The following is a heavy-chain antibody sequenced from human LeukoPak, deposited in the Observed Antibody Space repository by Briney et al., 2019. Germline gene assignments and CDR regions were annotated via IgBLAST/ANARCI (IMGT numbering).Heavy chain of an antibody. J-gene: IGHJ5*02. Sequence: GGSLRLSCAASGFTFSSYAMSWVRQAPGKGLEWVSAISGSGGSTQYADSVKGRFTISRDNSKNTLYLQMNSLRAEDTAVYYCAKNWVASSWFNWFDPWGQGTLVTVSS. D-gene: IGHD6-13*01. CDR3: AKNWVASSWFNWFDP. CDR2: ISGSGGST. CDR1: GFTFSSYA. V-gene: IGHV3-23*01.